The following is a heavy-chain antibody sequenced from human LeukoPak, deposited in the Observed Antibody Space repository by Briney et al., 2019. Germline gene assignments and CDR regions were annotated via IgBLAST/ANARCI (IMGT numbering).Heavy chain of an antibody. CDR1: GFTFSSYS. Sequence: PGGSLRLSCAASGFTFSSYSMNWVRQAPGKGLEWVSSISSSSSYIYYADSVKGRFTISRDNAKNSLYLQMNSLRAEDTAVYYCARDFPYYYDISGYYFDYWGQGTLVTVSS. D-gene: IGHD3-22*01. V-gene: IGHV3-21*01. J-gene: IGHJ4*02. CDR2: ISSSSSYI. CDR3: ARDFPYYYDISGYYFDY.